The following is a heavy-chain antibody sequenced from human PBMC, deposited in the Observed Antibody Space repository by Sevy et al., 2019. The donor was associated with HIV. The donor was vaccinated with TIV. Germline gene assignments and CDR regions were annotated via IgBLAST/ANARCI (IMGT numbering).Heavy chain of an antibody. V-gene: IGHV1-46*01. CDR3: ARDQKKYYDFWSGYIHEGVYYYYYGMDV. D-gene: IGHD3-3*01. CDR2: INPSGGST. J-gene: IGHJ6*02. Sequence: ASVKVSCKASGYTFTSYYMHWVRQAPGEGLEWMGVINPSGGSTSYAQKFHGRVTMTRDTSTSTVYMELSSLRSEDTAVYYCARDQKKYYDFWSGYIHEGVYYYYYGMDVWGQGTTVTVSS. CDR1: GYTFTSYY.